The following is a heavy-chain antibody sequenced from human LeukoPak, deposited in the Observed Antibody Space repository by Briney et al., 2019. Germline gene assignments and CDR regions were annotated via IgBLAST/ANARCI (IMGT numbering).Heavy chain of an antibody. D-gene: IGHD2-8*01. CDR2: ISSSGSTI. CDR3: ARGLYTTYYYYYMDV. Sequence: PGGSLRLSCAASGFTFSDYYMSWIRQAPGKGLEWVSYISSSGSTIYYADSVKGRFTVSRDNAKNSLYLQMNSLRAEDTAMYYCARGLYTTYYYYYMDVWGKGTTVTVSS. CDR1: GFTFSDYY. V-gene: IGHV3-11*01. J-gene: IGHJ6*03.